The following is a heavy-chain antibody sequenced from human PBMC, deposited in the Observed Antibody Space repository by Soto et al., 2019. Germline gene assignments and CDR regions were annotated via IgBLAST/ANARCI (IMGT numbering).Heavy chain of an antibody. V-gene: IGHV1-69*01. CDR1: GGTFSSHV. CDR2: IIPKFVTP. D-gene: IGHD1-7*01. J-gene: IGHJ4*02. Sequence: QVPLVQSGAEVKKPGSSVRVSCKTSGGTFSSHVFSWVRQAPGQGLEWMGGIIPKFVTPNSAQRFQDRVTITADESTSTVYMELSSLRPEDTAVYYCARGAEGLGYNWKYVAFDLWGQGTLVTVSS. CDR3: ARGAEGLGYNWKYVAFDL.